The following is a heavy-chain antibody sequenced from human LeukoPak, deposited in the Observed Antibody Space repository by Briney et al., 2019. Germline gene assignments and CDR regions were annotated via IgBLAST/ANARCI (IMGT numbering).Heavy chain of an antibody. CDR3: ARAPVIVMHDWYFDL. V-gene: IGHV3-21*01. D-gene: IGHD3-22*01. CDR1: ELTFRNYS. Sequence: GGSLRLSCVASELTFRNYSLNWVRQAPGKGLEWVSSISYSSSYKYYVDSVKGRFTISRDNAKKSLYLQMNSLRTEDTAIYYCARAPVIVMHDWYFDLWGRGTLVTVSS. CDR2: ISYSSSYK. J-gene: IGHJ2*01.